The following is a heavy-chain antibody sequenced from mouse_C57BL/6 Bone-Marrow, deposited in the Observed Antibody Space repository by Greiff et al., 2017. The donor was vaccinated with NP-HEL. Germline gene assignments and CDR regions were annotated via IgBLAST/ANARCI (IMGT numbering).Heavy chain of an antibody. CDR3: ARYIDAYGPYYYAMDY. CDR1: GFTFTDYY. CDR2: IRNKANGYTT. D-gene: IGHD1-2*01. J-gene: IGHJ4*01. V-gene: IGHV7-3*01. Sequence: EVNVVESGGGLVQPGGSLSFSCAASGFTFTDYYMSWVRQPPGKALEWLGFIRNKANGYTTEYSASVKGRFTISRDNSQSILYLQMNALRAEDSATDYCARYIDAYGPYYYAMDYWGQGTSVTVSS.